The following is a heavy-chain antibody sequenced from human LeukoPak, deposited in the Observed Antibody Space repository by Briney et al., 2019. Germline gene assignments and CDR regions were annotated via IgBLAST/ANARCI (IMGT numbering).Heavy chain of an antibody. V-gene: IGHV4-38-2*02. J-gene: IGHJ4*02. CDR2: IYHSGST. CDR3: ARARYCSSTSCYEFDY. D-gene: IGHD2-2*01. CDR1: GYSISSGYY. Sequence: PSETLSLTCTVSGYSISSGYYWGWIRQPPGKGLEWIGSIYHSGSTYYNPSLKSRVTISVDTSKNQFSLKLSSVTAADTAVYYCARARYCSSTSCYEFDYWGQGTLVTVSS.